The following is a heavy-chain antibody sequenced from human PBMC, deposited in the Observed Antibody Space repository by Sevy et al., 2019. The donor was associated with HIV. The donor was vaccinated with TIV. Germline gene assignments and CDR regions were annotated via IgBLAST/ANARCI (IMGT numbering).Heavy chain of an antibody. Sequence: ASVKVSCKASGYNFYIHWVRQAPGQGLEWMGRVTPNSGATSYAQKFQDRVAMTMDTPINTAYMELSGLKSDDTAIYYCAGQSLGWYNWFDPWGQGTLVTVSS. CDR1: GYNFY. J-gene: IGHJ5*02. CDR2: VTPNSGAT. V-gene: IGHV1-2*06. CDR3: AGQSLGWYNWFDP. D-gene: IGHD6-19*01.